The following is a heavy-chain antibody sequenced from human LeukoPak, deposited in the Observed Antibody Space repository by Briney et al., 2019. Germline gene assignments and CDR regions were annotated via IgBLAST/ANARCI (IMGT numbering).Heavy chain of an antibody. J-gene: IGHJ5*02. Sequence: ASVKVSCKASGYTFTGYYMHWVRQAPGQGLEWMGWINPNSGGTNYAQKFQGRVTMTRDTSISKAYMELIRLRSDDTAVYYCARDRGSGFDPWGQGTLVTVSS. CDR3: ARDRGSGFDP. D-gene: IGHD3-10*01. CDR1: GYTFTGYY. CDR2: INPNSGGT. V-gene: IGHV1-2*02.